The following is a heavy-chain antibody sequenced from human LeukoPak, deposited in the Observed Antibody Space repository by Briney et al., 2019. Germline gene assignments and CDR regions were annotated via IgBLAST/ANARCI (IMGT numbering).Heavy chain of an antibody. CDR3: AKDGVLRFLEWPLWALGY. CDR2: ISGSGGST. J-gene: IGHJ4*02. CDR1: GFTFSSYA. D-gene: IGHD3-3*01. V-gene: IGHV3-23*01. Sequence: GGSLRLSCAASGFTFSSYAMSWVRQAPGKGLEWVSAISGSGGSTYYADSVKGRFTISRDNSKNTLYLQMNSLRAEDTAVYYCAKDGVLRFLEWPLWALGYWGQGTLVTVSP.